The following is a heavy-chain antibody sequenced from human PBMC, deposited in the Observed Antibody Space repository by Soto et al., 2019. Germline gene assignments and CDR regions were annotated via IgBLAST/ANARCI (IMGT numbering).Heavy chain of an antibody. D-gene: IGHD3-16*01. J-gene: IGHJ4*02. V-gene: IGHV1-18*01. Sequence: QVHLVQSGAEVKKPGASVKVSCKGSGYGFTTYGITWVRQAPGQGLEWMAWISAHNGNTNYAQKLQGRVTVTRDTSTSTAYMGLRSLGSDDPAVDYCARGGSGDYGGQGARVTVSS. CDR1: GYGFTTYG. CDR2: ISAHNGNT. CDR3: ARGGSGDY.